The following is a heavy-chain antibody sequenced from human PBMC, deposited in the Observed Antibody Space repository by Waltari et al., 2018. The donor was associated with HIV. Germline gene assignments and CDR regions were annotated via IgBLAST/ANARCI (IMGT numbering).Heavy chain of an antibody. D-gene: IGHD6-6*01. CDR3: ARGYSSSRWIPLYH. CDR1: GFTFSNFA. Sequence: QVQLVESGGGVVQPGTSLTLSCAVSGFTFSNFAIHWVRQSTGKGLGLLAVFWSDGAEISYADSVKGRFTVSKDSSQKTLYLHLTSLRAEDTALYYCARGYSSSRWIPLYHWGRGTLVTVSS. V-gene: IGHV3-33*01. J-gene: IGHJ4*02. CDR2: FWSDGAEI.